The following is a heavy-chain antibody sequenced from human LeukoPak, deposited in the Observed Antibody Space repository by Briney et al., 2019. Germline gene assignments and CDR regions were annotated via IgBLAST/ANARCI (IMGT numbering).Heavy chain of an antibody. CDR2: IYYSGST. CDR1: GGSISSGGYY. CDR3: ARGEGYQLHYFDY. V-gene: IGHV4-31*03. D-gene: IGHD2-2*01. J-gene: IGHJ4*02. Sequence: PSETLSLTCTVSGGSISSGGYYWSWIRQHPGKGLEWIGYIYYSGSTYYNPSLKSRVTISVDTSKNQFSLKLSSVTAADTAVYYCARGEGYQLHYFDYWGQGTLVTVSS.